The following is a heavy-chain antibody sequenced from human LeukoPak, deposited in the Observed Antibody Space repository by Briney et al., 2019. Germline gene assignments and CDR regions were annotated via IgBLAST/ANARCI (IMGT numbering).Heavy chain of an antibody. D-gene: IGHD2-2*01. J-gene: IGHJ6*02. CDR1: GGTFSSYA. V-gene: IGHV1-69*04. Sequence: ASVTVSCKASGGTFSSYAISWVRQAPGQGLEWMGRIIPILGIANYAQKFQGRVTITADKSTSTAYMELSSLRSEDTAVYYCARDQVVVVPALRGGYYYYGMDVWGQGTTVTVSS. CDR3: ARDQVVVVPALRGGYYYYGMDV. CDR2: IIPILGIA.